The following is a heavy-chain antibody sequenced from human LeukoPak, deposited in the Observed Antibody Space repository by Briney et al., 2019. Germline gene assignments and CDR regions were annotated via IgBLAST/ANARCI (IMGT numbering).Heavy chain of an antibody. J-gene: IGHJ6*02. CDR3: ARDDGGMDV. CDR1: GGSISSYY. CDR2: IYCGGST. V-gene: IGHV4-59*01. Sequence: SETLSLTCTVSGGSISSYYWSWIRQPPGKGLEWIGYIYCGGSTNYNPSLKSRVTISIDTSKNQFSLKLSSVTAADTAVYYCARDDGGMDVWGQGTTVTVSS.